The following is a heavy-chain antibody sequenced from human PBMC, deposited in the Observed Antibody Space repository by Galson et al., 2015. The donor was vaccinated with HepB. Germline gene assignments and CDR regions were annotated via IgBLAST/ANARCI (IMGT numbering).Heavy chain of an antibody. CDR3: ASSGWTGDYLEY. Sequence: SLRLSCAASGFTFSSYAMSWIRQAPGKGLEWVSTISSSGGSTFYADSVKGRFTISRDNSKKTLYLQMNSLRAEDTAVYYCASSGWTGDYLEYWGQGTLVTVSS. CDR2: ISSSGGST. D-gene: IGHD6-19*01. V-gene: IGHV3-23*01. CDR1: GFTFSSYA. J-gene: IGHJ4*02.